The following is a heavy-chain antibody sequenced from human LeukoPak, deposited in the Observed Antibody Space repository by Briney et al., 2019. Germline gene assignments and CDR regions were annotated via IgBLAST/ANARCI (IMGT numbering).Heavy chain of an antibody. CDR1: DLTFTTNV. J-gene: IGHJ3*02. D-gene: IGHD3-10*01. V-gene: IGHV3-74*03. CDR2: SSRYGTDR. CDR3: ARAMGYRAGGYGFDI. Sequence: GGSLRLSCATYDLTFTTNVMHWVRQGPGRGLGWVARSSRYGTDRTDAASVKGRFPISRDNAKNTLYLQMNSLRAEDTAVYYCARAMGYRAGGYGFDIWGQGTMVAVSS.